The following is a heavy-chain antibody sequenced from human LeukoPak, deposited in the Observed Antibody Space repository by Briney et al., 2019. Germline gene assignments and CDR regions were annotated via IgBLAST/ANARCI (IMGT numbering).Heavy chain of an antibody. CDR2: IKQDGSEK. Sequence: GGSLRLSCAASGFTFSSYWMSWVRRAPGKRLEWVANIKQDGSEKYYVDSVKGRFTISRDNAKSSLYLQMNSLRAEDTAVYYCARDLRFYDYWGQGTLVTVSS. CDR3: ARDLRFYDY. V-gene: IGHV3-7*01. J-gene: IGHJ4*02. CDR1: GFTFSSYW. D-gene: IGHD3-3*01.